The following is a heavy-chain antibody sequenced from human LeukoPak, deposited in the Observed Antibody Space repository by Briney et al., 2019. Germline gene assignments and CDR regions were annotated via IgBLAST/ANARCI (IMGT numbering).Heavy chain of an antibody. CDR3: ATLLYGDKDAFDI. CDR2: IYYSGST. Sequence: SETLSLTCTVSGGSISSGGYYWSWIRQHPGKGLEWIGYIYYSGSTYYNPSLKSRVTISVDTSKNQFSLKLSSVTAADTAVYYRATLLYGDKDAFDIWGQGTMVTVSS. J-gene: IGHJ3*02. V-gene: IGHV4-31*03. D-gene: IGHD4-17*01. CDR1: GGSISSGGYY.